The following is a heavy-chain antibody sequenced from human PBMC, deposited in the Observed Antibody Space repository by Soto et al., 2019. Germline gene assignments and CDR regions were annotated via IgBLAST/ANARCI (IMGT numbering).Heavy chain of an antibody. CDR2: ISADSGYT. V-gene: IGHV1-18*01. Sequence: QIQLVQFGGEVARPGASVTVSCEASGYIFTTYGLSWVRQTPAHGLEWMGWISADSGYTQYAQFFQGRVTMTRDTSRNTGYMTLRDLTSDDTGIYDCARDRPPGSLYGMDAWGQGTAVTVSS. CDR1: GYIFTTYG. CDR3: ARDRPPGSLYGMDA. J-gene: IGHJ6*02.